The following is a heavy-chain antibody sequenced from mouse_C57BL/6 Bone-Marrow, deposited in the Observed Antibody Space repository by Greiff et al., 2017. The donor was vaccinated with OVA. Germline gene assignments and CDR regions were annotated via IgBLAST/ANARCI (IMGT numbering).Heavy chain of an antibody. Sequence: EVQLVESGPGLVKPSQSLSLTCSVTGYSITSGYYWNWIRQFPGNKLEWMGYISYDGSNNYNPSLKNRISITRDTSKNQFFLKLNSVTTEDTATYYCARDDYYGSPTWFAYWGQGTLVTVSA. D-gene: IGHD1-1*01. J-gene: IGHJ3*01. CDR1: GYSITSGYY. V-gene: IGHV3-6*01. CDR3: ARDDYYGSPTWFAY. CDR2: ISYDGSN.